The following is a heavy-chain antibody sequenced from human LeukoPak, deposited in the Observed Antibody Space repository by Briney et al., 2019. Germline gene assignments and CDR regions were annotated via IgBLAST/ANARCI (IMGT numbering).Heavy chain of an antibody. D-gene: IGHD6-13*01. J-gene: IGHJ5*02. CDR2: ISYDGSNK. V-gene: IGHV3-30*04. Sequence: PGGSLRLSCAASGFTFSSYAMHWVRQAPGKGLEWVAVISYDGSNKYYADSVKGRFTISRDNSKNTLYLQMNSLRAEDTAVYYCARVFSSWANWFDPWGQGTLVTVSP. CDR1: GFTFSSYA. CDR3: ARVFSSWANWFDP.